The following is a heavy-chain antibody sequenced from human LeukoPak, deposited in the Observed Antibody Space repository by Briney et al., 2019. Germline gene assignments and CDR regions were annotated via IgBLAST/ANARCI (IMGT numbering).Heavy chain of an antibody. D-gene: IGHD4-17*01. CDR3: ARDYGALDY. J-gene: IGHJ4*02. V-gene: IGHV4-61*02. CDR1: GGSISSGSYY. CDR2: IYTSGST. Sequence: PSQTLSLTCTVSGGSISSGSYYWSWIRQPAGKGLEWIGRIYTSGSTNYNPSLKSRVTISVDTSKNQFSLKLSSVTAADPAVYYCARDYGALDYWGQGTLVTVSS.